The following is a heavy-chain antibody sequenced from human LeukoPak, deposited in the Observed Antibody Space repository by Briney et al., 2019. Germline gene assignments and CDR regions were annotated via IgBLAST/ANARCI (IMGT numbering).Heavy chain of an antibody. CDR1: GFTFSSYW. J-gene: IGHJ4*02. CDR3: AKGTYYDFWSGYY. V-gene: IGHV3-23*01. D-gene: IGHD3-3*01. Sequence: GGSLRLSCAASGFTFSSYWMSWVRQAPGKGLEWVSAISGSGGSTYCADSVKGRFTISRDNSKNTLYLQMNSLRAEDTAVYYCAKGTYYDFWSGYYWGQGTLVTVSS. CDR2: ISGSGGST.